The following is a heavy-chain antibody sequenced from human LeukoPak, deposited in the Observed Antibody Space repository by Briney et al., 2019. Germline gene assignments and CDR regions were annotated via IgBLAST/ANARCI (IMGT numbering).Heavy chain of an antibody. V-gene: IGHV5-51*01. CDR3: SRVAAAGHNYYYYYMDV. J-gene: IGHJ6*03. Sequence: GESLKISCKGSGYSFPSYWIGWVRQMPGKGLEWMGIIYPGDSDTRYSPSFQGQVTISADKSISTAYLQWSSLKASDTAMYYCSRVAAAGHNYYYYYMDVWGKGTTVTVSS. CDR1: GYSFPSYW. CDR2: IYPGDSDT. D-gene: IGHD6-13*01.